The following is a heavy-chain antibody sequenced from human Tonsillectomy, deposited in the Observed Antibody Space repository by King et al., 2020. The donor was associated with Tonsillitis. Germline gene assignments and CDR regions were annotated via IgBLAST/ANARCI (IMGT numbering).Heavy chain of an antibody. CDR1: GFTFGDYG. Sequence: VQLVESGGGVVRPGGSLRLSCAASGFTFGDYGMSWVRQAPGKGLEWVSGIKWNGGSTGYADSVKGRFTISRDNAKNSLYLQMNSLRAEDTALYYCARVRSGSSLGIFDYWGQGTLVTVSS. D-gene: IGHD1-26*01. J-gene: IGHJ4*02. V-gene: IGHV3-20*04. CDR3: ARVRSGSSLGIFDY. CDR2: IKWNGGST.